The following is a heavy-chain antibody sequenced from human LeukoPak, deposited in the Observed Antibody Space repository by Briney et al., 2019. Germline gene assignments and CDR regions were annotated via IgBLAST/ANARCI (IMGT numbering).Heavy chain of an antibody. CDR2: INHSGST. CDR1: GGSFSGHY. Sequence: SETLSLTCAVYGGSFSGHYWSWIRQPPGKGLEWIGEINHSGSTNYNPSLKSRVTISVDTSKNQFSLKLSSVTAADTAVYYCARVGLSLIAFDIWGQGTMVTVSS. J-gene: IGHJ3*02. D-gene: IGHD3-16*01. V-gene: IGHV4-34*01. CDR3: ARVGLSLIAFDI.